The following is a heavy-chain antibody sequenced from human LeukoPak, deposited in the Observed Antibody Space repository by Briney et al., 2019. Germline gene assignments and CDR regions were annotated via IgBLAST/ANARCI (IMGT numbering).Heavy chain of an antibody. CDR2: IYYSGST. J-gene: IGHJ3*02. Sequence: SETLSLTCTASGGFISSSSYYWGWIRQPPGKGLEWIGSIYYSGSTYYNPSLKSRVTISVDTSKNQFSLKLSSVTAADTAVYYCARDPTRYNWNDNAFDIWGQGTMVTVSS. V-gene: IGHV4-39*07. CDR1: GGFISSSSYY. D-gene: IGHD1-1*01. CDR3: ARDPTRYNWNDNAFDI.